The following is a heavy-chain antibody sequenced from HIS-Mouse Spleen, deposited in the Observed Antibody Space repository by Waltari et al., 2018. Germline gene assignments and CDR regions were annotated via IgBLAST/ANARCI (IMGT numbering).Heavy chain of an antibody. D-gene: IGHD3-16*01. CDR1: GYTFTGYY. V-gene: IGHV1-2*02. CDR3: ARVSKQWRHAFGY. CDR2: INPNSG. Sequence: QVQLVQSGAEVKKPGASVKVSCKASGYTFTGYYMHWVRQAPGQGLEWMGWINPNSGDTSISTAYMELSRLRSDDTAVYYCARVSKQWRHAFGYWGQGTLVTVSS. J-gene: IGHJ4*02.